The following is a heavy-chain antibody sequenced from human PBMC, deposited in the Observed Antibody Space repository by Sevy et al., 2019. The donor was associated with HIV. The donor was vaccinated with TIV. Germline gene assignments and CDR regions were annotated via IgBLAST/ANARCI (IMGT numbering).Heavy chain of an antibody. CDR3: ASPTVTTSY. CDR1: GFTFSSYS. CDR2: ISSSSSTI. Sequence: GGSLILSCAASGFTFSSYSMNWVRQAPGKGLEWVSYISSSSSTIYYADSVKGRFTISRDNAKNSLYLQMNSLRAEDTAVYYCASPTVTTSYWGQGTLVTVSS. J-gene: IGHJ4*02. V-gene: IGHV3-48*01. D-gene: IGHD4-17*01.